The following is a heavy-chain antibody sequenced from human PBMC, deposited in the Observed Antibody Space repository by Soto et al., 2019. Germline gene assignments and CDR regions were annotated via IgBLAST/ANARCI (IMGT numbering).Heavy chain of an antibody. CDR3: ASDGAGAYGLGWFDP. Sequence: HVQLQESGPGLVKPSQTLSLTCTVSGDSISRGGYYGNWVRQHPRKGLEWIGYIYHSGSTNYNPSLKSRVTISVDTSKNQLSLELSNVTAADTAVYYGASDGAGAYGLGWFDPWGQGILVNVSS. J-gene: IGHJ5*02. CDR1: GDSISRGGYY. V-gene: IGHV4-31*03. CDR2: IYHSGST. D-gene: IGHD2-21*01.